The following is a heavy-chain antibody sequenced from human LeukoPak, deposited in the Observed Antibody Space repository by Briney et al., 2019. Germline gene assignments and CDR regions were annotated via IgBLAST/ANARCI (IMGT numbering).Heavy chain of an antibody. CDR3: ARDSGRLRYFDSHMDV. J-gene: IGHJ6*02. Sequence: GRSLRLSCAASGFTFSSYDMHWVRQATGKGLEWVSAIGTAGDTYYPGSVKGRFTISRENAKNSLYLQMNSLRAEDTAVYCCARDSGRLRYFDSHMDVWGQGTTVTVSS. V-gene: IGHV3-13*01. CDR1: GFTFSSYD. CDR2: IGTAGDT. D-gene: IGHD3-9*01.